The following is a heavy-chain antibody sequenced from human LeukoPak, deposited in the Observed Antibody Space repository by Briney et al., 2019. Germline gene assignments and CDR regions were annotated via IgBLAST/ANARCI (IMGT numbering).Heavy chain of an antibody. D-gene: IGHD3-10*01. V-gene: IGHV4-59*01. CDR3: ARVMRAMVRGLGSAWFDP. J-gene: IGHJ5*02. Sequence: SETLSLTCTVSGGSISSYYWSWIRQPPGKGLEWIGYIYYSGSTNYNPSLKSRVTISVDTSKNQFSLKLSSVTAADTAVYYCARVMRAMVRGLGSAWFDPWGQGTLVTVSS. CDR1: GGSISSYY. CDR2: IYYSGST.